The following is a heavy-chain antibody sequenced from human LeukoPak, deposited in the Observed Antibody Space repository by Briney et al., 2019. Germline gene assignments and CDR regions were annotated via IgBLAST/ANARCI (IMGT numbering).Heavy chain of an antibody. CDR3: ARIRVGYYDSSGYYPGGYFDY. D-gene: IGHD3-22*01. Sequence: SQTLSLTCAVSGGSISSGGYSWSWIRQPPGKGLEWIGYIYHSGSTYYNPSLKSRVTISVDRSKNQFSLKLSSVTAADTAVYYCARIRVGYYDSSGYYPGGYFDYWGQGTLVTVSS. CDR2: IYHSGST. J-gene: IGHJ4*02. CDR1: GGSISSGGYS. V-gene: IGHV4-30-2*01.